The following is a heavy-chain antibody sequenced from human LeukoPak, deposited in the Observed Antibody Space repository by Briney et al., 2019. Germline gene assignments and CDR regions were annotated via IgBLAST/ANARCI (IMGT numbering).Heavy chain of an antibody. CDR3: ARSSYGDYLSYAFDI. D-gene: IGHD4-17*01. CDR2: TSYDGTNK. Sequence: PGGSLRLSCAASGFTFSDHVMHWVRQAPGKGLEWVAGTSYDGTNKYGADSVKGRFTISRDNAKNSLYLQMNSLRAEDTAVYYCARSSYGDYLSYAFDIWGQGTMVTVSS. CDR1: GFTFSDHV. V-gene: IGHV3-30*04. J-gene: IGHJ3*02.